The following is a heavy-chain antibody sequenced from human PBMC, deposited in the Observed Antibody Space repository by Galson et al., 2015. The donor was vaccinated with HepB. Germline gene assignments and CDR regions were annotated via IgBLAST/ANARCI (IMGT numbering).Heavy chain of an antibody. CDR3: VRSAGWFDP. V-gene: IGHV3-11*01. D-gene: IGHD3-10*01. CDR2: ISSDGFTK. J-gene: IGHJ5*02. CDR1: GFTFNDFY. Sequence: SLRLSCAGPGFTFNDFYMSWIRQAPGKGPEWISYISSDGFTKYYADPVRGRFTISRDNAKNSLYLQMNSLRVEDSAVYYCVRSAGWFDPWGQGTLVTVSS.